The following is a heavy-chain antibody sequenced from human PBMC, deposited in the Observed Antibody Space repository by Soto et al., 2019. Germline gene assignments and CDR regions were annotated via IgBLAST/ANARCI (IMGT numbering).Heavy chain of an antibody. CDR1: GYTFTSYD. D-gene: IGHD2-15*01. CDR2: MNPNSGNT. Sequence: QVQLVQSGAEVKKPGASVKVSCKASGYTFTSYDINWVRQATGQGLEWMGWMNPNSGNTGYAQKFQGRVTMTRNTSIRTAYMELSSLRSEDTAVYYCARGGSCSGGSCYYYYYGMDVWGQGTTVTVSS. V-gene: IGHV1-8*01. CDR3: ARGGSCSGGSCYYYYYGMDV. J-gene: IGHJ6*02.